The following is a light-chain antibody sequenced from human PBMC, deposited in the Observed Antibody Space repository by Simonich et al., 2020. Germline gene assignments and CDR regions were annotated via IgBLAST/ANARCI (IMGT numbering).Light chain of an antibody. Sequence: QSALTQPASVSGSPGQSITISCPGTSSDVGGYNYVSWYQQHPGKAPKLMIYDFSKRPLGVSNRFSGSKSGNTASLTISGLQAEDEADYYCCSYAGSSTLVFGGGTKLTVL. CDR2: DFS. CDR3: CSYAGSSTLV. V-gene: IGLV2-23*02. J-gene: IGLJ2*01. CDR1: SSDVGGYNY.